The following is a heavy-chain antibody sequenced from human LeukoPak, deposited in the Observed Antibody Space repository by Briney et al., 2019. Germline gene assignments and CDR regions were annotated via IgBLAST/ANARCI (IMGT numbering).Heavy chain of an antibody. V-gene: IGHV1-69*13. Sequence: SVKISCKASGYTFTSYYMHWVRQAPGQGLEWMGGIIPIFGTANYAQKFQGRVTITADESTSTAYMELSSLRSEDTAVYYCARGEAAGSYFDYWGQGTLVTVSS. CDR1: GYTFTSYY. D-gene: IGHD6-13*01. J-gene: IGHJ4*02. CDR3: ARGEAAGSYFDY. CDR2: IIPIFGTA.